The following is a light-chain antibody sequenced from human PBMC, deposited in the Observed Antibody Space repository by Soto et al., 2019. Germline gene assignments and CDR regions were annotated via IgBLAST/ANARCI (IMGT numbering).Light chain of an antibody. J-gene: IGLJ3*02. Sequence: QLVLTQPASVSGSPGQSITISCTGTSSAVGGYNYVSWYQQHPGKAPKLMIYEVSNRPSGVSNRFSGSKSGNTASLTISGLQAEDEADYYCSSYTSSSTLEVFGGGTKVTVL. CDR2: EVS. CDR1: SSAVGGYNY. CDR3: SSYTSSSTLEV. V-gene: IGLV2-14*01.